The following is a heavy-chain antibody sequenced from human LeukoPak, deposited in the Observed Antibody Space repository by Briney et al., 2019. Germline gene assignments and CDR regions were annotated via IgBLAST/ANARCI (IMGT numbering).Heavy chain of an antibody. J-gene: IGHJ5*02. CDR3: ARDGCSGGSCYSGWEYNWFDP. Sequence: SETLSLTCTVSGGSISSYYWSWIRQPPGKGLEWIGYIYYSGSTNYNPSLKSRVTISVDTSKNPFSLKLSSVTAADTAVYYCARDGCSGGSCYSGWEYNWFDPWGQGTLVTVSS. V-gene: IGHV4-59*01. CDR1: GGSISSYY. CDR2: IYYSGST. D-gene: IGHD2-15*01.